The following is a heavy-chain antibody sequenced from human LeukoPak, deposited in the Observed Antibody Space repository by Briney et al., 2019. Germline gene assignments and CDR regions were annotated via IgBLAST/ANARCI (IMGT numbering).Heavy chain of an antibody. Sequence: GGSLRLSCAASGFTFSSYAMSWVRQAPGKGLEWVSAISGSGGSTYYADSVKGRFTISRDNSKNTLYLQMNSLRADDTAVYYCASRTTYYYDSSGFSDYWGQGTPVTVSS. CDR1: GFTFSSYA. J-gene: IGHJ4*02. D-gene: IGHD3-22*01. V-gene: IGHV3-23*01. CDR2: ISGSGGST. CDR3: ASRTTYYYDSSGFSDY.